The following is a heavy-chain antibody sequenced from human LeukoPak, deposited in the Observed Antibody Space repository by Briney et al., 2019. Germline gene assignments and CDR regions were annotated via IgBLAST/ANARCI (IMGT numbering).Heavy chain of an antibody. CDR3: ARADVLTGYYRTSYYGMDV. V-gene: IGHV4-31*03. CDR1: GGSISSGGYY. CDR2: IYYSGST. J-gene: IGHJ6*04. D-gene: IGHD3-9*01. Sequence: PSETLSLTCTVSGGSISSGGYYWSWIRQHPGKGLEWIGYIYYSGSTYYNPSLKSRVTISVDTSKNQFSLKLSSVTAADTAVYYCARADVLTGYYRTSYYGMDVWGKGTTVTASS.